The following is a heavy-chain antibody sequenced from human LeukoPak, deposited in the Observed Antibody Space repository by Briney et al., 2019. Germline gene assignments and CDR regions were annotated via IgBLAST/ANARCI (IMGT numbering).Heavy chain of an antibody. CDR1: GFTFSSYG. D-gene: IGHD6-19*01. Sequence: TGGSLRLSCAASGFTFSSYGMHWVRQAPGKGLEWVAVIWYDGSNKYYADSVKGRFTISRDNSKNTLYLQMNSLRAEDTAVFYCAKRSGYTTGWFFDFWGQGALVTVSS. CDR2: IWYDGSNK. J-gene: IGHJ4*02. V-gene: IGHV3-33*06. CDR3: AKRSGYTTGWFFDF.